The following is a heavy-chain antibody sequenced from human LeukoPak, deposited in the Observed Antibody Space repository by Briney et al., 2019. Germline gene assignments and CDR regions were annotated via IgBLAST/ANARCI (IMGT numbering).Heavy chain of an antibody. D-gene: IGHD2-15*01. CDR3: ARGYCSDERCPVFPS. Sequence: SETLSLTCTVSGYSISSGYYWGWIRQTPGKGLEWIGYISSSETIDYGPSFKSRVTMSLDTSKNQFSLKLSSVTAADTGVYYCARGYCSDERCPVFPSWGQGTLVTVSS. CDR2: ISSSETI. J-gene: IGHJ5*02. CDR1: GYSISSGYY. V-gene: IGHV4-38-2*02.